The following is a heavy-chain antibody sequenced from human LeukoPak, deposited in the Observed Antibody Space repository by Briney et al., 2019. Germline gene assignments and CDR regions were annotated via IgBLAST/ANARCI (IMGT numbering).Heavy chain of an antibody. V-gene: IGHV3-9*01. D-gene: IGHD6-19*01. J-gene: IGHJ4*02. CDR2: ISWNSGSI. Sequence: PGGSLGLPCAASGFTFDDYAMHWVRQAPGKGLEWVSGISWNSGSIGYADSVKGRFTISRDNAKNSLYLQMNSLRAEDTALYYCAKDIGVAVAATALDYWGQGTLVTVSS. CDR3: AKDIGVAVAATALDY. CDR1: GFTFDDYA.